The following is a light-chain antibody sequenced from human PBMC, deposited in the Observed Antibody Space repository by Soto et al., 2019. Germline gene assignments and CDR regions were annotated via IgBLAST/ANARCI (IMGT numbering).Light chain of an antibody. CDR1: QTIDSW. V-gene: IGKV1-5*03. Sequence: DIQLTQSPSTLSACVGDRVTITCRASQTIDSWLAWYQQRPGKPPNLLIYKASTLASGVPSRFSGSGSGTEFTLTINSLQPDDFATYYCQQYHIYSGTFGQGTKVDI. CDR3: QQYHIYSGT. CDR2: KAS. J-gene: IGKJ1*01.